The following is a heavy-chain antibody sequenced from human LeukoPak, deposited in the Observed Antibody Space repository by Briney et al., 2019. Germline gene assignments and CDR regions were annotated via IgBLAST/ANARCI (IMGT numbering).Heavy chain of an antibody. CDR3: TTVVGGILEY. CDR1: GFTLTNAW. Sequence: GGSLRLSCAASGFTLTNAWMTWVRQAPGKGLEWGGRVKRRTDGGTTDYAAPVKGRFTISTDDSKNALYLQMNRLKTEDTAFYYCTTVVGGILEYWGQGTLVTVSS. CDR2: VKRRTDGGTT. J-gene: IGHJ4*02. D-gene: IGHD1-26*01. V-gene: IGHV3-15*01.